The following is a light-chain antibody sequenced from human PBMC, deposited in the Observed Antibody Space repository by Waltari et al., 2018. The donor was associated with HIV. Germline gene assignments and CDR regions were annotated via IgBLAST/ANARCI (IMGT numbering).Light chain of an antibody. CDR2: GAS. CDR1: HSVRSN. J-gene: IGKJ4*01. Sequence: EIVMTQSPATLSVSPGARATLSCRASHSVRSNLAWYQHKVGQAPRLLIYGASTRATGVPARFSGSGSGTEFTLTISSLQSEDFAVYYCQQYNNWPPRVTFGGGTTVEI. V-gene: IGKV3-15*01. CDR3: QQYNNWPPRVT.